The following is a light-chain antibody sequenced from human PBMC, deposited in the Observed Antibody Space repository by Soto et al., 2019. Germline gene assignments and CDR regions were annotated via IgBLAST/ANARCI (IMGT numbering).Light chain of an antibody. CDR1: QSVSSH. CDR2: GAS. J-gene: IGKJ1*01. Sequence: EIVMTQSPATLSVSPGERATLSCMASQSVSSHLAWYQHKPGQPPRLLLYGASIRLSGIPARFSGSGSGTEFTLTINSLQSEDFAVYYCQQYYNRPGTFGQGTKVEIK. CDR3: QQYYNRPGT. V-gene: IGKV3-15*01.